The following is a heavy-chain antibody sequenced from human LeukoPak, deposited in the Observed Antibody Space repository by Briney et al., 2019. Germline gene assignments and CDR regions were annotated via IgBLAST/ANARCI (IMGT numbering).Heavy chain of an antibody. Sequence: SETLSLTCTVSGGSISSSSYYWGWIRQPPGKGLEWIGSIYYSGSTYYNPSLKSRVTISVDTSKNQFSLKLSSVTAADTAVYYCARGRRVRGAPFKPTNYYYYMDVWGKGTTVTVSS. CDR3: ARGRRVRGAPFKPTNYYYYMDV. J-gene: IGHJ6*03. D-gene: IGHD3-10*01. V-gene: IGHV4-39*01. CDR2: IYYSGST. CDR1: GGSISSSSYY.